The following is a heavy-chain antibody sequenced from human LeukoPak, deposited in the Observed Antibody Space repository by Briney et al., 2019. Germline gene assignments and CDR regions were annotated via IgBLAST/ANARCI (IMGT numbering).Heavy chain of an antibody. CDR3: TTLGAFDY. J-gene: IGHJ4*02. V-gene: IGHV3-15*01. D-gene: IGHD3-16*01. CDR1: GGSISSSNW. Sequence: ETLSLTCAVSGGSISSSNWWSWVRQAPGKGLEWVGRIKSKTFGGTTDYAAPVKGRFTISRDDSKNTLYLHMNTLKTEDTAIYYCTTLGAFDYWGQGTLVTVSS. CDR2: IKSKTFGGTT.